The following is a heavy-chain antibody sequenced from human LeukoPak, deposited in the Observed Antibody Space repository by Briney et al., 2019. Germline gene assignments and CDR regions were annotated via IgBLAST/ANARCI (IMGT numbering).Heavy chain of an antibody. D-gene: IGHD6-19*01. Sequence: PGGSLRLSCAASGFTFSSYAMSWVRQAPGKGLEWVAVISYDGSNKYYADSVKGRFTISRDNSKNTLYLQMNSLRAEDTAVYYCARDSPYSSGWYGLFESGLHALDYWGQGTLVTVSS. CDR2: ISYDGSNK. J-gene: IGHJ4*02. V-gene: IGHV3-30-3*01. CDR3: ARDSPYSSGWYGLFESGLHALDY. CDR1: GFTFSSYA.